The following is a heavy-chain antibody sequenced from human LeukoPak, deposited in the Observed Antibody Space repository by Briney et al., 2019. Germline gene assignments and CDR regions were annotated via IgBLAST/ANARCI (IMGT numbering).Heavy chain of an antibody. CDR1: GYTFTSYY. CDR2: INPSGGST. D-gene: IGHD3-22*01. CDR3: ARGGLSIYYDSSGYPFDY. V-gene: IGHV1-46*01. J-gene: IGHJ4*02. Sequence: GASVKVSCKASGYTFTSYYMHWVRQAPGQGLEWMGIINPSGGSTSYAQKFQGRVTMTRDTSTSTVYMELSSLRSEDTAVYYCARGGLSIYYDSSGYPFDYWGQGTLVTVSS.